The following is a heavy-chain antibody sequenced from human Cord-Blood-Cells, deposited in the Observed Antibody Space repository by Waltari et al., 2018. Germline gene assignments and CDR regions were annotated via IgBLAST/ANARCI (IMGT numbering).Heavy chain of an antibody. CDR3: ARGTPANWGLLRAFDI. CDR1: GGSFSGYY. V-gene: IGHV4-34*01. J-gene: IGHJ3*02. CDR2: INHSGST. D-gene: IGHD7-27*01. Sequence: QVQLQQWGAGLLKPSETLSLTCAVYGGSFSGYYWSWIRQPPGKGLEWIGEINHSGSTNYHPSLKSRVTISVDTSKNQFSLKLSSVTAADTAVYYCARGTPANWGLLRAFDIWGQGTMVTVSS.